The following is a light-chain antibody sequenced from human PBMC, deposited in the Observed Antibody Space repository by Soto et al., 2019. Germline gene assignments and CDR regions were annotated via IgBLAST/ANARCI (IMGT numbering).Light chain of an antibody. CDR2: GNN. J-gene: IGLJ1*01. Sequence: QSVLTQPPSVSGAPGQRVTISCTGSSSNIGANYDVHWYQHRPGTAPKLLIFGNNNRPSGVPDRFSGSKSGTSASLAITGLRAEDEGDYYCQSYDSALSARYVFGTGTKVPVL. CDR1: SSNIGANYD. CDR3: QSYDSALSARYV. V-gene: IGLV1-40*01.